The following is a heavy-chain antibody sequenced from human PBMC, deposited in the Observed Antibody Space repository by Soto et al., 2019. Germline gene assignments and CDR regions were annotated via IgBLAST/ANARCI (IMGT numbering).Heavy chain of an antibody. J-gene: IGHJ5*02. D-gene: IGHD1-26*01. CDR2: ISSSSSTI. Sequence: GGSLRLSCAASGFTFSSYSMNWVRQAPGKGLEWVSYISSSSSTIYYADSVKGRFTISRDNAKNSLYLQMNSLRDEDTAVYYCAKDRPVKARSGSLSSWGQGTLVTVSS. V-gene: IGHV3-48*02. CDR3: AKDRPVKARSGSLSS. CDR1: GFTFSSYS.